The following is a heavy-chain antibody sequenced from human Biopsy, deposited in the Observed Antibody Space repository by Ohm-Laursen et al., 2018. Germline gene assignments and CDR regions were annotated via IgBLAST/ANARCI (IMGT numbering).Heavy chain of an antibody. CDR3: ARVEAGTYDALDI. V-gene: IGHV4-59*01. J-gene: IGHJ3*02. D-gene: IGHD1-26*01. CDR2: IYYSGGT. CDR1: GGSMTGYE. Sequence: PSETLSLTCSVYGGSMTGYEWSWIRLAPGKGLEWIGHIYYSGGTKYNPSLASRVTFSVDMSKSQFSLKLYSVTAADTAVYYCARVEAGTYDALDIWGQGALVAVSA.